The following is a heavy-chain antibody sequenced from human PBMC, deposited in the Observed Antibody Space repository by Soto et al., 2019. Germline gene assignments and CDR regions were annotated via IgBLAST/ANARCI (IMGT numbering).Heavy chain of an antibody. J-gene: IGHJ4*02. CDR1: GYTFTSYG. D-gene: IGHD1-1*01. V-gene: IGHV1-18*01. CDR3: ARGRYGDY. CDR2: ISAHNGNT. Sequence: QVHLVQSGAEVKKPGASVKVSCKASGYTFTSYGITWVRQAPGQGLEWMGWISAHNGNTDYAQKLQGRVIVTRDPSTSTAYMELRRLRSEDTAVYYCARGRYGDYWGQGALVTVSS.